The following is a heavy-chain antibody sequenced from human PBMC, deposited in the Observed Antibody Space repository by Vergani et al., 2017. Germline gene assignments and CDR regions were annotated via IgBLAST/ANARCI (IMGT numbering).Heavy chain of an antibody. V-gene: IGHV3-9*01. J-gene: IGHJ4*02. Sequence: EVQLVESGGGLVQPGGSLRLSCAASGFTFADYAMPWVRQAPGKGLGWVSGISWNSGSPGYADSVKGRFTISRDNAKNSLYLQMNSLRAEDTALYYCAKEVGASVGGLDYWGQGTLVTVSS. CDR1: GFTFADYA. D-gene: IGHD1-26*01. CDR2: ISWNSGSP. CDR3: AKEVGASVGGLDY.